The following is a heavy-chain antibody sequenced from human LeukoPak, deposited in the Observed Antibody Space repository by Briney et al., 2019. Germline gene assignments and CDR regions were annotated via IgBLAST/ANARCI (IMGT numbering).Heavy chain of an antibody. CDR1: GFTFSNYA. D-gene: IGHD4-17*01. CDR3: AKGFVPGTATTTFDY. J-gene: IGHJ4*02. V-gene: IGHV3-23*01. CDR2: ISVSGDTT. Sequence: GGSLRLSCAASGFTFSNYAINWVRQAPGKGLEWVSTISVSGDTTYYADSVKGRFTISRDSSRNTVSLQMNSLRGEDTAVYYCAKGFVPGTATTTFDYWGQGTLVTVSS.